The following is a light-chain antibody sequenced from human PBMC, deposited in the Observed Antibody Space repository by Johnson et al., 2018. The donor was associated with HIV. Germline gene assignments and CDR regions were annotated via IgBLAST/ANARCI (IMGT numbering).Light chain of an antibody. CDR3: GPWDSSLSAGDG. J-gene: IGLJ1*01. V-gene: IGLV1-51*01. CDR1: SCDIANNY. CDR2: DND. Sequence: QSVLTQPPSVSAAPGQKVTISCSGSSCDIANNYVSWHQHLPGTAPKLLIYDNDKRPSGIPDRISGSKSGTSATLGITGLQTGDEADYYCGPWDSSLSAGDGFGTGTKVTVL.